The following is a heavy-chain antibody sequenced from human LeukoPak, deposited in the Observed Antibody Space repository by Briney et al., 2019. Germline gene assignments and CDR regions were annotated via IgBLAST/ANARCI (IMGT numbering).Heavy chain of an antibody. Sequence: KSSQTLSLTCAVSGGSISSGGYSWSWIRQPPGKRLEWIGYIYHSGSTYYNPSLKSRVTISVDKSKNQFSLKLSSVTAADTAVYYCARHFSESPDAFAIWGQGTMVTVSS. CDR3: ARHFSESPDAFAI. CDR2: IYHSGST. CDR1: GGSISSGGYS. J-gene: IGHJ3*02. D-gene: IGHD2/OR15-2a*01. V-gene: IGHV4-30-2*01.